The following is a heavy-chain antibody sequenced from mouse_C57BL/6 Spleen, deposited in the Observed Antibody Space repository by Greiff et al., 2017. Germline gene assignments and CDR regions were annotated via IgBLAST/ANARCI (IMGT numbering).Heavy chain of an antibody. CDR1: GFTFSDYG. V-gene: IGHV5-17*01. J-gene: IGHJ2*01. CDR3: ARDDYEEENYFDY. Sequence: EVKVVESGGGLVQPGGSLKLSCAASGFTFSDYGMHWVRQAPEKGLEWVAYISSGSSTIYYADTVKGRFTISRDNAKNTLFLQMTSLRSEDTAMYYWARDDYEEENYFDYWGQGTTLTVSS. CDR2: ISSGSSTI. D-gene: IGHD2-4*01.